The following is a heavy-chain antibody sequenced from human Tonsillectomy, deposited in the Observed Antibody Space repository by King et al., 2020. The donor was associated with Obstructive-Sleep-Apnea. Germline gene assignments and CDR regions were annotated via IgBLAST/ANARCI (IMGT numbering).Heavy chain of an antibody. CDR1: GSSITIGHW. V-gene: IGHV4-28*01. J-gene: IGHJ4*02. D-gene: IGHD4-17*01. CDR2: IYYTGTT. CDR3: ARMGGDYYFDY. Sequence: QLQESGPGLVKPSDTLSLTCAVSGSSITIGHWWGWIRQPPGKGLEWIGYIYYTGTTYYNSSLKSRVTMSVDTSKNQFSLKMSSVTAVDTAVYYCARMGGDYYFDYWGQGTLVTVSS.